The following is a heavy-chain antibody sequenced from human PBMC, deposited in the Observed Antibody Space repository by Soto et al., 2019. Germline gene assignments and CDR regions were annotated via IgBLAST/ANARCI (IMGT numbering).Heavy chain of an antibody. J-gene: IGHJ6*02. D-gene: IGHD3-3*01. CDR2: MNPNSGNT. CDR1: GYTFTSYY. CDR3: ARGRGYYDFWSGYSLSDYYYGMDV. Sequence: ASVKISCKASGYTFTSYYINWVRQATGQGLEWMGWMNPNSGNTGYAQKFQGRVTMTRNTSISTAYMELSSLRSEDTAVYYWARGRGYYDFWSGYSLSDYYYGMDVWGQGATVTVSS. V-gene: IGHV1-8*01.